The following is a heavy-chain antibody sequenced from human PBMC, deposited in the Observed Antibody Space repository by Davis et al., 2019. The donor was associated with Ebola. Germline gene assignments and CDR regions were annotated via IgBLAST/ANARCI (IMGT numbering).Heavy chain of an antibody. Sequence: MPGGSLRLSCTVSGGSISSYYWSWIRQPTGKGLEWIGYIFYGGSTNYNPSLKSRATVSVDTSKNHFSLKLSSVTAADTAVYYCARLYYNWFDPWGQGTLVTVSS. CDR2: IFYGGST. J-gene: IGHJ5*02. CDR3: ARLYYNWFDP. CDR1: GGSISSYY. D-gene: IGHD2-8*01. V-gene: IGHV4-59*08.